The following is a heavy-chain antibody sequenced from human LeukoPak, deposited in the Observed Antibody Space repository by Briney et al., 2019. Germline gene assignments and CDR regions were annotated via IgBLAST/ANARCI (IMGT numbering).Heavy chain of an antibody. Sequence: GGSLRLSCAASGFTFSSYGMHWVRQARGKGLEWVAVIWYDGSNKYYADSVKGRFTISRDNSKNTLYLQMNSLRAEDTAVYYCAREGGGDIVVVPAAPTNYGMDVWGQGTTVTVSS. V-gene: IGHV3-33*01. CDR1: GFTFSSYG. CDR3: AREGGGDIVVVPAAPTNYGMDV. J-gene: IGHJ6*02. CDR2: IWYDGSNK. D-gene: IGHD2-2*01.